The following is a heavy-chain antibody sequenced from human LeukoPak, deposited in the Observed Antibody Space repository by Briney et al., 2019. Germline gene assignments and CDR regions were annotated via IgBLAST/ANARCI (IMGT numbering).Heavy chain of an antibody. Sequence: GGSLTHSRSASGLSFVGYGLHWVRPAPGKGLEWVAHIWYDASNKQHAASVKGRFTTSRDNSKNMLYLDMNNLRFEDKAVYYCTRDILTGYHKHFDYWGQGTLVTVSS. CDR2: IWYDASNK. J-gene: IGHJ4*02. V-gene: IGHV3-33*01. D-gene: IGHD3-9*01. CDR3: TRDILTGYHKHFDY. CDR1: GLSFVGYG.